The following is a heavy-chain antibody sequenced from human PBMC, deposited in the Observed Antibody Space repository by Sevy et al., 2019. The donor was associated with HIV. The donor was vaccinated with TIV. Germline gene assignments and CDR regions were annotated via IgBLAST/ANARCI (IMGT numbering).Heavy chain of an antibody. CDR2: ISGSGGST. CDR3: GGIVTAGRDY. Sequence: GGSLRLSCAASGFIFRSYVMSWVRQAPGKGLEWVSTISGSGGSTYYADSVKGRFTISRDNSNNALFLEMNSLRADDTAVYYCGGIVTAGRDYWGQGTLVTVSS. D-gene: IGHD6-13*01. J-gene: IGHJ4*02. CDR1: GFIFRSYV. V-gene: IGHV3-23*01.